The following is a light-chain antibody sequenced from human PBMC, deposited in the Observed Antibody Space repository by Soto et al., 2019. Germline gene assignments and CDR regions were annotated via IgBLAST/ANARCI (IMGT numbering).Light chain of an antibody. CDR3: HQYNNWPQP. J-gene: IGKJ1*01. V-gene: IGKV3-15*01. CDR2: GAS. CDR1: QSVSSN. Sequence: EIVMTQSPATLSVSPGERGTLSCRASQSVSSNLAWYQQKPGQAPRLLIYGASTRATGIPARFSGSGSGTEFTLTISSLQSEDFAVYYCHQYNNWPQPFGQGTKVEIK.